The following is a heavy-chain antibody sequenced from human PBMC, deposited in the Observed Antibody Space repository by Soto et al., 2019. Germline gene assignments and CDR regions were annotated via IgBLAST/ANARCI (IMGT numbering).Heavy chain of an antibody. J-gene: IGHJ4*02. V-gene: IGHV2-5*02. CDR2: IYWDDDK. CDR3: ARYYFGSGIYFFDY. CDR1: GFSLSTSGVG. D-gene: IGHD3-10*01. Sequence: QITLEESGPTLVKPTQTLTLTCTFSGFSLSTSGVGVGWIRQPPGEALEWLTLIYWDDDKRYSPSLKTRLTITKDTSKNQVVLTMTNMDPVDTATYYFARYYFGSGIYFFDYWGQGTLVTVSS.